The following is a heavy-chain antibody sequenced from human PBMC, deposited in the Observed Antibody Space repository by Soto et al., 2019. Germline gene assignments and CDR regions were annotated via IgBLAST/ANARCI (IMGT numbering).Heavy chain of an antibody. Sequence: EVQLVESGGGVVQPGGSLRLSCAASGFTFSSYWMHWVRQAPGKGLVWVSRISSDGSSTSYADSVKGRFTISRDNAKNKLYLQLDSLRAEDTAVYFCARDSICGGVCYADYWCQGTLVTVSS. CDR2: ISSDGSST. CDR1: GFTFSSYW. J-gene: IGHJ4*02. D-gene: IGHD2-21*02. CDR3: ARDSICGGVCYADY. V-gene: IGHV3-74*01.